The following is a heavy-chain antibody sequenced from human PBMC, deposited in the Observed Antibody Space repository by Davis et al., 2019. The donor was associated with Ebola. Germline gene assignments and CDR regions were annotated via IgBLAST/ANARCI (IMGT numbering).Heavy chain of an antibody. V-gene: IGHV1-2*04. CDR1: GYTFTGYY. J-gene: IGHJ6*02. Sequence: ASVKVSCKASGYTFTGYYMHWVRQAPGQGLEWMGWINPNSGGTNYAQKFQGWVTMTRDTSISTAYMELSRLRSDDTAVYYCARGCSGGSCYSRYYYYYYGMDVWGQGTTVTVSS. CDR3: ARGCSGGSCYSRYYYYYYGMDV. D-gene: IGHD2-15*01. CDR2: INPNSGGT.